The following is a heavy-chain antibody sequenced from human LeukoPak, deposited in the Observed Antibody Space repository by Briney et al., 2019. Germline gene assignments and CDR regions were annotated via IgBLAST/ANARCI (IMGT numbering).Heavy chain of an antibody. CDR2: IYPGDSDT. V-gene: IGHV5-51*01. J-gene: IGHJ6*02. Sequence: GESLKISCKGSGYSFTSYWIGWVRQMPGKGLEWMGIIYPGDSDTRYSPSFQGQVTISADKSISTAYLQWSSLKASDTAMYYCATTLIDGSYPYYYYGMDVWGQGTTVTVSS. CDR3: ATTLIDGSYPYYYYGMDV. CDR1: GYSFTSYW. D-gene: IGHD1-26*01.